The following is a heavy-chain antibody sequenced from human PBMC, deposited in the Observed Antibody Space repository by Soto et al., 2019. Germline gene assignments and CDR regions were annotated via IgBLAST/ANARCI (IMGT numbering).Heavy chain of an antibody. CDR2: FDREDGET. CDR3: ATPKGGSYREYFQH. D-gene: IGHD1-26*01. V-gene: IGHV1-24*01. CDR1: GYTLTELS. J-gene: IGHJ1*01. Sequence: ASVKVSCKVSGYTLTELSMHWVRQAPGKGLEWMGGFDREDGETIYAQKFQGRVTMTEDTSTDTASLELGSLRYEDTALYYCATPKGGSYREYFQHWGQGTLVTVSS.